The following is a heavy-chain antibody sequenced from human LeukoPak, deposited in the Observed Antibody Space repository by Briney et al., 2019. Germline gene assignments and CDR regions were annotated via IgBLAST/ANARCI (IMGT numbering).Heavy chain of an antibody. CDR1: AFTFSSYS. CDR3: AKQYDFWSGPDY. J-gene: IGHJ4*02. D-gene: IGHD3-3*01. CDR2: ISSSSSYI. V-gene: IGHV3-21*04. Sequence: GGSLRLSCAASAFTFSSYSMNWVRQAPGKGLESVSSISSSSSYIYYADSVKGRFTISRDNSKNTLYLQMNSLRVEDTAVYYCAKQYDFWSGPDYWGQGTLVTVSS.